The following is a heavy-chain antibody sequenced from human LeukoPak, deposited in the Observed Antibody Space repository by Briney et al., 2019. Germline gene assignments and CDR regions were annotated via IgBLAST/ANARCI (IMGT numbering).Heavy chain of an antibody. J-gene: IGHJ4*02. V-gene: IGHV1-2*02. D-gene: IGHD2-15*01. CDR3: ARDLCHGGSCFHFDS. CDR2: INPNSGGT. Sequence: ASVKVSCKASGYTFTGYYMHWVRQAPGQGLEWMGWINPNSGGTNYAQKFQGRVTMTRDTSISTAYMELSRLRYDDTAVYYCARDLCHGGSCFHFDSWGQGTLVTVSS. CDR1: GYTFTGYY.